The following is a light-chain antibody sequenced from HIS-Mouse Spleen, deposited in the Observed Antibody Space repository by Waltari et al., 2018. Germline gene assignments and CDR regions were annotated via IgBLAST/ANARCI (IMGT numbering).Light chain of an antibody. CDR1: QGIRSY. CDR3: QQYYSYRFT. V-gene: IGKV1-8*01. J-gene: IGKJ3*01. Sequence: AIRMTQSPSSFSASTGDRVTLTCRASQGIRSYLAWYQQKPGKAPKLLIYAASTLQSGVPSRFSGSGSGTDFTLTISCLQSEDFATYYCQQYYSYRFTFGPGTKVDIK. CDR2: AAS.